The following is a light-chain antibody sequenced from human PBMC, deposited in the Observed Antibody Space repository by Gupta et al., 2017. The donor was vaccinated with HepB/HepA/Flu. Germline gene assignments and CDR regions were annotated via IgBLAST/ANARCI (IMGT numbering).Light chain of an antibody. J-gene: IGLJ2*01. CDR1: SSDIGGYNF. CDR2: EVN. CDR3: SSDAGSNNVF. V-gene: IGLV2-8*01. Sequence: QSALTQPPSASGSPGQSVTISCTGTSSDIGGYNFVSWFQQHPGKVPKLMIYEVNKRPSGVPDRFSGSKSGNTASLTVSGLQTEDEADYYCSSDAGSNNVFFGGGTKLTVL.